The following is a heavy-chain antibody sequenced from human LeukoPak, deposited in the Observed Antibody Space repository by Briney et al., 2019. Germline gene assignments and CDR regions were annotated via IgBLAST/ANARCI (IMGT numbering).Heavy chain of an antibody. CDR2: IIPILGIA. Sequence: SVKVSCKASGGTFSSYAISWVRQAPGQGLEWMGRIIPILGIANYAQKFQGRVTITADKSTSTAYMELSSLRSEDTAVYYCARAPGYSYGPVDYWGQGTLVTVSS. CDR3: ARAPGYSYGPVDY. D-gene: IGHD5-18*01. CDR1: GGTFSSYA. J-gene: IGHJ4*02. V-gene: IGHV1-69*04.